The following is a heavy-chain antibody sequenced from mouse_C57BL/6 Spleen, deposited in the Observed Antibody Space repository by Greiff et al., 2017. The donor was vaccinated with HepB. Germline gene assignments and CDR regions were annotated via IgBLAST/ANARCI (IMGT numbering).Heavy chain of an antibody. CDR2: IDPENGDT. CDR3: TKGFYSPFFDY. CDR1: GFNINDDY. V-gene: IGHV14-4*01. Sequence: VQLQQSGPELVRPGASVKLSCTASGFNINDDYMHWVKQRPEQGLEWIGWIDPENGDTAYAAKFQGKATVTAATSSNTAYLQLRSLTSEDTAVYYCTKGFYSPFFDYWGQGTTLTVAS. J-gene: IGHJ2*01. D-gene: IGHD2-12*01.